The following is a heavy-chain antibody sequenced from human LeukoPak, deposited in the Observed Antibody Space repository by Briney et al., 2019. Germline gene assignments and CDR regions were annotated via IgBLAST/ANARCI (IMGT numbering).Heavy chain of an antibody. J-gene: IGHJ4*02. V-gene: IGHV3-30-3*01. D-gene: IGHD1-14*01. CDR2: ISYDGNNK. CDR3: ARDPLNRRWGSYYFDY. CDR1: GFTFNDYA. Sequence: GGSLRLSCAASGFTFNDYAMHWVRQAPGKGLEWVAVISYDGNNKEYADSVKGRFTISRDNSKSTVYLQVNSLRGEDTAVFYCARDPLNRRWGSYYFDYWGQGTLVTVSS.